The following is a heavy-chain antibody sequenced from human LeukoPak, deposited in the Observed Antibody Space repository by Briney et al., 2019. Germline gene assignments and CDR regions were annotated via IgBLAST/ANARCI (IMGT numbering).Heavy chain of an antibody. CDR1: GGSISSYY. J-gene: IGHJ3*02. CDR2: IYYSGST. V-gene: IGHV4-59*08. CDR3: ARLLAGDYGDYDDAFDI. Sequence: SETLSLTCTVSGGSISSYYWSWIRQPPGKGLEWIGYIYYSGSTNYNPSLKSRVTISVDTSKNQFSLKLSSVTAADTAVYYCARLLAGDYGDYDDAFDIWGQGTMVTVSS. D-gene: IGHD4-17*01.